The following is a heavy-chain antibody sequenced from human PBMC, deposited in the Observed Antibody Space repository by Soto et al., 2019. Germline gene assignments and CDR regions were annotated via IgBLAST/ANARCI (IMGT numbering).Heavy chain of an antibody. J-gene: IGHJ4*02. CDR1: GGSFSGYY. CDR3: ARTYYDILTGYRFDS. D-gene: IGHD3-9*01. Sequence: SETLSLTCAVYGGSFSGYYWNWIRQPPGKGLEWIGEINHSGSTNYNPSLKSRVTISVDTSKNQFSLKLNSVTAADTAVYYCARTYYDILTGYRFDSWGPGTLVTVSS. V-gene: IGHV4-34*01. CDR2: INHSGST.